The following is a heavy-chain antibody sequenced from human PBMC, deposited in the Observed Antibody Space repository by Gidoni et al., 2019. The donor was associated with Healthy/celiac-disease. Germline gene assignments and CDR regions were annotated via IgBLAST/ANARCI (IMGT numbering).Heavy chain of an antibody. V-gene: IGHV3-15*01. CDR2: IKSKTDGGTT. Sequence: EVQLVESGGGLVKPGGSLSHSCSASGFTFSNAWISWVRQAPGKGLEWVGRIKSKTDGGTTDYAAPVKGRFTISRDDSKNTLYLQMNSLKTEDTAVYYCTTLIARPPYYYDSSGDYWGQGTLVTVSS. CDR1: GFTFSNAW. CDR3: TTLIARPPYYYDSSGDY. D-gene: IGHD3-22*01. J-gene: IGHJ4*02.